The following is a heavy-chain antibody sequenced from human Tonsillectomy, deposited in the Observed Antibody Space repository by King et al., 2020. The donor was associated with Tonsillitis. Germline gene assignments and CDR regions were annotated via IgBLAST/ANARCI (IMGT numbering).Heavy chain of an antibody. CDR3: AKASLEWLPPFDF. Sequence: VQLVESGGGLVQPGGSLRLSCAASGFSFRSYAMSWVRQAPGKGLEWVSTITNSGGRTYDADSVKGRFSISRDDSKNALYLQMNSLRSDDTGVYYCAKASLEWLPPFDFWGQGIPVTVSS. CDR1: GFSFRSYA. D-gene: IGHD3-3*01. V-gene: IGHV3-23*04. CDR2: ITNSGGRT. J-gene: IGHJ4*02.